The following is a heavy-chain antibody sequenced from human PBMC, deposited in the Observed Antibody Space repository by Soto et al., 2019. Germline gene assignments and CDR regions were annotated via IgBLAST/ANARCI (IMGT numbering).Heavy chain of an antibody. D-gene: IGHD4-17*01. CDR3: ARTRHDYGDYPDFDY. Sequence: GASVKVSCKASGGTFSSYAISWVRQAPGQGLEWMGGIIPIFGTANYAQRFQGRVTITADESTRTAYMELSSLRSEDTAVYYCARTRHDYGDYPDFDYWGQGTLVTVSS. V-gene: IGHV1-69*13. CDR2: IIPIFGTA. J-gene: IGHJ4*02. CDR1: GGTFSSYA.